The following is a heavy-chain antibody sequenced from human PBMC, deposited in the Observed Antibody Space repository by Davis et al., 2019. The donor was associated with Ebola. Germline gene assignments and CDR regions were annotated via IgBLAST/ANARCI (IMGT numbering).Heavy chain of an antibody. V-gene: IGHV4-59*12. J-gene: IGHJ3*02. Sequence: PSETLSLTCTVSGGSISSYYWSWIRQPPGKGLEWIGYIYYSGSTNYNPSLKSRVTISVDTSKNQFSLKLSSVTAADTAVYYCARTPSSGWPSVAFDIWGQGTMVTVSS. D-gene: IGHD6-19*01. CDR2: IYYSGST. CDR3: ARTPSSGWPSVAFDI. CDR1: GGSISSYY.